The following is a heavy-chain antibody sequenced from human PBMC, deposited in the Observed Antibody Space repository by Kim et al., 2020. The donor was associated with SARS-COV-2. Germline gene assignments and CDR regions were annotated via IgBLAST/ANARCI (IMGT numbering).Heavy chain of an antibody. D-gene: IGHD4-17*01. CDR2: ISWDGTRT. V-gene: IGHV3-23*01. Sequence: GGSLRLSCVASGFTFSTSPMGWVRQAPGEGLEWVSRISWDGTRTYYADSVKGRVTMSSDKSKNTVYLHMNSLRVEDTAVYYRAKGVTNSGFDYWGQGAQVTVSS. CDR1: GFTFSTSP. CDR3: AKGVTNSGFDY. J-gene: IGHJ4*02.